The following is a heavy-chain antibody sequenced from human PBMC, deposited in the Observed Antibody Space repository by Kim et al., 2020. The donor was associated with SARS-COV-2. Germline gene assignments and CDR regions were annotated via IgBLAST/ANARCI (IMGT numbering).Heavy chain of an antibody. D-gene: IGHD2-15*01. Sequence: SETLSLTCTVSGGSISSSSYYWGWIRQPPGKGLEWIGSIYYSGSTYYNPSLKSRVTISVDTSKNQFSLKLSSVTAADTAVYYCARRGGCSGGSCYRILKGKKPYWYFDLWGRGTLVTVSS. CDR1: GGSISSSSYY. J-gene: IGHJ2*01. CDR3: ARRGGCSGGSCYRILKGKKPYWYFDL. V-gene: IGHV4-39*01. CDR2: IYYSGST.